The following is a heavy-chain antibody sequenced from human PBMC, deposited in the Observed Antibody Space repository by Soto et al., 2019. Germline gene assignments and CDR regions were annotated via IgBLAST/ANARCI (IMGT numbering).Heavy chain of an antibody. D-gene: IGHD2-15*01. CDR2: ISSSSSYI. J-gene: IGHJ6*03. CDR1: GFTFSSYS. Sequence: GGSLRLSCAASGFTFSSYSMNWVRQAPGKGLEWVSSISSSSSYIYYADSVKGRFTISRDNAKNSLYLQMNSLRAEDTAVYYCARVSGGSGGSYGYYYYYMDVWGKGTTVTVSS. CDR3: ARVSGGSGGSYGYYYYYMDV. V-gene: IGHV3-21*01.